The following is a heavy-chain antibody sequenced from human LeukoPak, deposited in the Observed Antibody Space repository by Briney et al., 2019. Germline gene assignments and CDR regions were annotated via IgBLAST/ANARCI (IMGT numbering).Heavy chain of an antibody. Sequence: SGTLSLTCAVSGGSISSSNWWSWVRQPPGKGLEWIGEIYHSGSTNYNPSLKSRVTILEDKSKNQFSLKMSSVTAADTAVYYCARGRLSYFDYWGQGTLVTVSS. CDR1: GGSISSSNW. CDR3: ARGRLSYFDY. D-gene: IGHD3-16*02. V-gene: IGHV4-4*02. CDR2: IYHSGST. J-gene: IGHJ4*02.